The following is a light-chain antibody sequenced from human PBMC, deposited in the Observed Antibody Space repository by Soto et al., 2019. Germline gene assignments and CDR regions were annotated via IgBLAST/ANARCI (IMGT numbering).Light chain of an antibody. CDR2: GAS. V-gene: IGKV3-15*01. CDR3: QQYNNWPPGKYT. CDR1: QSVSSN. J-gene: IGKJ2*01. Sequence: EIMMTQSPATLSVSPGERATLSCRASQSVSSNLAWYQQKPGQAPRLLIYGASTRATGIPARFSGSGSGTEFTLTISSLPSEDFAVYYCQQYNNWPPGKYTFGQGTKLEIK.